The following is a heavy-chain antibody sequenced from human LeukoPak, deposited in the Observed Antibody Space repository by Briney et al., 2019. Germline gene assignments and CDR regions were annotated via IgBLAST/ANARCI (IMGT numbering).Heavy chain of an antibody. J-gene: IGHJ1*01. CDR1: GFTVSSNY. Sequence: GGSLRLSCAASGFTVSSNYMTWIRQAPGKGLEWVSYISSSSSSTNYADSVKGRFTISRDNAKNSLYLQMNSLRAEDTAVYYCARGSYEWFHFPHWGQGTLVTVSS. CDR3: ARGSYEWFHFPH. V-gene: IGHV3-11*05. CDR2: ISSSSSST. D-gene: IGHD3-3*01.